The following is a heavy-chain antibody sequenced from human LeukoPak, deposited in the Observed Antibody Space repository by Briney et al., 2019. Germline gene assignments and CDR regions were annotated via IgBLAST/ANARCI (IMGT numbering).Heavy chain of an antibody. CDR3: ARDASDSSGYYFPDHIDY. CDR2: INTNTGNP. CDR1: GYTFTSYA. J-gene: IGHJ4*02. D-gene: IGHD3-22*01. Sequence: ASVKVSCKASGYTFTSYAMNWVRQAPGQGLERMGWINTNTGNPTYAQGFTGRFVFSLDTSVSTAYLQISSLKAEDTAVYYCARDASDSSGYYFPDHIDYWGQGTLVTVSS. V-gene: IGHV7-4-1*02.